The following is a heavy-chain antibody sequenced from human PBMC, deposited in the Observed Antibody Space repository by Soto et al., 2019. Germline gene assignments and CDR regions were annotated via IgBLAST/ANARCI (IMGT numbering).Heavy chain of an antibody. Sequence: QVQLQESGPGLVKPSQTLSLTCAVSHGTMTSGGYYWSWIRQVPGKGLEWIGQIFHTGTTYYNPSLESRVSMSVDTSRTKFSVMLSPVTAAVTAVDFCARAREKYGGPVACWGQGILVTVSS. J-gene: IGHJ1*01. V-gene: IGHV4-31*11. CDR2: IFHTGTT. CDR3: ARAREKYGGPVAC. D-gene: IGHD3-16*01. CDR1: HGTMTSGGYY.